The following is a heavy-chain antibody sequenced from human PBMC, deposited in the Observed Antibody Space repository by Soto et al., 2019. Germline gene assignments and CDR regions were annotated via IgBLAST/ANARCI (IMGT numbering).Heavy chain of an antibody. CDR3: AKGSGWGSLNDSFDI. CDR1: GFTFSSYA. V-gene: IGHV3-23*01. CDR2: ISGSGGST. D-gene: IGHD7-27*01. J-gene: IGHJ3*02. Sequence: GGSLRLSCAASGFTFSSYAMSWVRQAPGKGLEWVSAISGSGGSTYYADSVKGRFTISRDNYKNTLYLQMNSLRAEDTAVYYCAKGSGWGSLNDSFDIWGQGTLVTVSS.